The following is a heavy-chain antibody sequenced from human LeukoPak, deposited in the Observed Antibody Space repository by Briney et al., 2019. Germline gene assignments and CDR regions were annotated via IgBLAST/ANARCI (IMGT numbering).Heavy chain of an antibody. D-gene: IGHD6-6*01. Sequence: PGGSLRLSCAASGFTFSSYWMSWVRQAPGKGLEWVANIKQDGSEKYYVDSVKGRFTTSRDNAENSLYLQMNSLRAEDTAVYYCERGARTHDYWGQGTLVTVSS. CDR2: IKQDGSEK. V-gene: IGHV3-7*01. CDR1: GFTFSSYW. CDR3: ERGARTHDY. J-gene: IGHJ4*02.